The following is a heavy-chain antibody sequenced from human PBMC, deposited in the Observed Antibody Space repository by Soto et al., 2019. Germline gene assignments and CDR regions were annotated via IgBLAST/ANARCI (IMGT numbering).Heavy chain of an antibody. V-gene: IGHV3-30-3*01. Sequence: GGSLRLSCAASGFTFSSYAMHWVRQAPGKGLEWVAVISYDGSNKYYADSVKGRFTISRDNSKNTLYLQMNSLRAEDTAVYYCASSGTWGAFDIWGQGTMVTVSS. D-gene: IGHD3-10*01. CDR2: ISYDGSNK. CDR1: GFTFSSYA. J-gene: IGHJ3*02. CDR3: ASSGTWGAFDI.